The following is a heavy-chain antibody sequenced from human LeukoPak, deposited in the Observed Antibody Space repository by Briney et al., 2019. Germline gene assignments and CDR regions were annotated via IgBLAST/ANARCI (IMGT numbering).Heavy chain of an antibody. J-gene: IGHJ6*03. CDR2: IDNDGNGI. Sequence: GGSLRLSCAASGFMFSGYWMHWVRQGPGKGLELVSRIDNDGNGIIYADSVKGRFTTSRDNAKNTLYLQMSSLRVEDTAVYYCATGGGWEPSSGVVTHIDVWGKGTTVTVSS. CDR1: GFMFSGYW. CDR3: ATGGGWEPSSGVVTHIDV. D-gene: IGHD3-3*01. V-gene: IGHV3-74*01.